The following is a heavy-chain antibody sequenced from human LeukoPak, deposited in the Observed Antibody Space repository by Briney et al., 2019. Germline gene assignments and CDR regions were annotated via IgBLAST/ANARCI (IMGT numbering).Heavy chain of an antibody. J-gene: IGHJ6*03. CDR2: ISSSGSTI. Sequence: GGSLRLSCAASGFTFSSSAMHWIRQAPGKGLEWVSYISSSGSTIYYADSVKGRFTISRDNAKNSLYLQMNSLRAEDTAVYYCARNEWLILYYMDVWGKGTTVTVSS. D-gene: IGHD6-19*01. CDR1: GFTFSSSA. V-gene: IGHV3-48*04. CDR3: ARNEWLILYYMDV.